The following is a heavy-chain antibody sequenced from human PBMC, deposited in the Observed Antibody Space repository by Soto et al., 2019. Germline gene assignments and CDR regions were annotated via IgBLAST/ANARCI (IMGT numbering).Heavy chain of an antibody. CDR1: GFTFSSYS. V-gene: IGHV3-21*01. CDR2: ISSSSSYI. D-gene: IGHD4-17*01. Sequence: EVQLVESGGGLVKPGGSLRLSCAASGFTFSSYSMNWVRQAPGKGLEWVSSISSSSSYIYYADSVKGRFTISRDNAKNSLYLQMSSLRAEDTAVYYCARDSVMTTVTHDAFDIWGQGTMVTVSS. CDR3: ARDSVMTTVTHDAFDI. J-gene: IGHJ3*02.